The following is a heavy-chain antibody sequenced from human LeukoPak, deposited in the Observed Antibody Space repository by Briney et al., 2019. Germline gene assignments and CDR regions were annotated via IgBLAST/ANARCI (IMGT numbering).Heavy chain of an antibody. CDR3: ATDSPRRGIAYGMDV. V-gene: IGHV1-69*06. D-gene: IGHD2-15*01. CDR2: IIPIFGTA. J-gene: IGHJ6*02. Sequence: ASVKVSCKASGGTFSSYAISWVRQAPGQGLEWMGGIIPIFGTANYAQKFQGRVTMTEDTSTDTAYMELSSLRSEDTAVYYCATDSPRRGIAYGMDVWGQGTTVTVSS. CDR1: GGTFSSYA.